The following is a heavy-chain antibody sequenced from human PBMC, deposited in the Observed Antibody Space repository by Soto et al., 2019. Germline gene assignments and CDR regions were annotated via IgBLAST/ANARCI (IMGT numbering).Heavy chain of an antibody. D-gene: IGHD2-2*02. CDR3: ARTRGVVVPAAIPRRDAFDI. V-gene: IGHV4-34*01. J-gene: IGHJ3*02. Sequence: SQTLSLTCAVYGGSFSGYYWSWIRQPPGKGLEWIGEINHSGSTNYNPSLKSRVTISVDTSKNQFSLKLSSVTAADTAVYYCARTRGVVVPAAIPRRDAFDIWGQGTMVTVSS. CDR1: GGSFSGYY. CDR2: INHSGST.